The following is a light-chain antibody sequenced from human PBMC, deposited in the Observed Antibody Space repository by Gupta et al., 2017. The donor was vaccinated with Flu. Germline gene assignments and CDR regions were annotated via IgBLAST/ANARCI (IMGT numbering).Light chain of an antibody. CDR1: QVISNY. CDR3: QEVDRYPIT. Sequence: PSFLSTSVGDRVTITCRASQVISNYLAWYQQKPGKAPKLLRYAASTLESGVPSRFSGSGSGTEFTLTINSLQPEDSATYYCQEVDRYPITFGGGTKVEIK. CDR2: AAS. V-gene: IGKV1-9*01. J-gene: IGKJ4*01.